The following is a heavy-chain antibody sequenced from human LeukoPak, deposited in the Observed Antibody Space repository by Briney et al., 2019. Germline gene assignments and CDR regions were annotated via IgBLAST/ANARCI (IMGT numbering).Heavy chain of an antibody. Sequence: SETLSLTCTVSGGSISSSSYYWGWIRQPPGMGLEWIGSMYYSCTYSGRTYQNPSLKSRVTISVDTSKNQFSLKVTSVTAADTAVYYCARHTAMGSPLHHWGQGTRVTVSS. CDR2: MYYSCTYSGRT. J-gene: IGHJ5*02. CDR3: ARHTAMGSPLHH. CDR1: GGSISSSSYY. D-gene: IGHD5-18*01. V-gene: IGHV4-39*01.